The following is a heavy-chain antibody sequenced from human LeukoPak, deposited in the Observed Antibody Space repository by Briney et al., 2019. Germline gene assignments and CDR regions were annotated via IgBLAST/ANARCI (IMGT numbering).Heavy chain of an antibody. CDR3: AKNRVVFNWNYAYYFDS. J-gene: IGHJ4*02. CDR1: GFTFSSYA. D-gene: IGHD1-7*01. V-gene: IGHV3-30*18. Sequence: GGSLRLSCAASGFTFSSYAMHWVRQAPGKGLEWVALISHDGNNKYYADSVKGRFTISRDNSKNTLYLQMNSLRADDTAVYYCAKNRVVFNWNYAYYFDSWGQGTLVTVSS. CDR2: ISHDGNNK.